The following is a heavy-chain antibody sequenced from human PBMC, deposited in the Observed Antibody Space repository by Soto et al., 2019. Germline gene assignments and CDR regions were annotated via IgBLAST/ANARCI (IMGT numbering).Heavy chain of an antibody. Sequence: SETLSLTCAVYGASFSEHYWNRIRQPPGKGLEWIGEINHSGNTNSNPSLKSRVTMSVDTSKNQFSLKLRSLTAADTAVYYCARGHVSTRGFDSWGRRTLVTVSS. CDR1: GASFSEHY. CDR2: INHSGNT. J-gene: IGHJ4*02. D-gene: IGHD1-26*01. V-gene: IGHV4-34*01. CDR3: ARGHVSTRGFDS.